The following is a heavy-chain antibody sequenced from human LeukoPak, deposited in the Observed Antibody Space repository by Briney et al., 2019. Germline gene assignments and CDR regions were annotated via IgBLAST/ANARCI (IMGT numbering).Heavy chain of an antibody. CDR3: AGLGELSDPYNWFDP. J-gene: IGHJ5*02. Sequence: SETLSLTCAVYGGSFSGYYWSWIRQPPGKGLEWIGEINHSGSTNYNPSLKSRVTISVDTSKNQFSLKLSSVTAADTAVYYCAGLGELSDPYNWFDPWGQGTLVTVSS. D-gene: IGHD3-16*02. CDR1: GGSFSGYY. CDR2: INHSGST. V-gene: IGHV4-34*01.